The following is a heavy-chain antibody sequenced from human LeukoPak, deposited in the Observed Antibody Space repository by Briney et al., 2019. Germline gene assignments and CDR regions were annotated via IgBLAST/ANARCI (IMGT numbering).Heavy chain of an antibody. CDR2: IYSGGST. J-gene: IGHJ5*02. Sequence: PGGSLRLSCTASGFTISSNYMSWVRQAPGKGLEWVSVIYSGGSTYYADSVKGRFTISRDNSKNTLYLQMNSLRAEDTAVYYCASLNWFDPWGQGTLVTVSS. CDR3: ASLNWFDP. CDR1: GFTISSNY. V-gene: IGHV3-66*02.